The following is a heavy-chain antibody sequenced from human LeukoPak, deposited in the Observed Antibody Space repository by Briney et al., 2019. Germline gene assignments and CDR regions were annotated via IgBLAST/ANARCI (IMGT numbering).Heavy chain of an antibody. Sequence: SVKVSCEASGGTFSSYAISWVRQAPGQGLEWMGGIIPIFGTANYAQKFQGRVTITADKSTSTAYIELSSLRSEDTAVYYCARSQQLVRRYFDYWGQGTLVTVSS. J-gene: IGHJ4*02. CDR2: IIPIFGTA. D-gene: IGHD6-13*01. CDR1: GGTFSSYA. V-gene: IGHV1-69*06. CDR3: ARSQQLVRRYFDY.